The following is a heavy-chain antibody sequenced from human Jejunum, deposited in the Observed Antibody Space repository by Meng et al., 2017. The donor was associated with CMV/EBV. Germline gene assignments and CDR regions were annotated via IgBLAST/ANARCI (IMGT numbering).Heavy chain of an antibody. D-gene: IGHD6-25*01. Sequence: QVQLVQSGSELKKPXXSVRISCKASGYTFTTYGMNWVRQAPGQGLEWMGWINTNTGKPTYAQGLTGRFVFYLDTSVSTAYLQISSLKAEDTAVYYCARDSEAADYWGQGTLVTVSS. V-gene: IGHV7-4-1*02. J-gene: IGHJ4*02. CDR3: ARDSEAADY. CDR1: GYTFTTYG. CDR2: INTNTGKP.